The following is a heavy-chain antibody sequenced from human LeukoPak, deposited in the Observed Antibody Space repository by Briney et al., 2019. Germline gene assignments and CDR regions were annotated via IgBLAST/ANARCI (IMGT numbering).Heavy chain of an antibody. CDR3: AGRPVGDGYNYGTYYFDY. V-gene: IGHV1-69*05. D-gene: IGHD5-24*01. J-gene: IGHJ4*02. CDR1: GGTSSSYA. Sequence: SVKVSCKASGGTSSSYAISWVRQAPGQGLEWVGGIIPIFGTANYAQKFQGRVTITTDESTSTAYMELSSLRSEDTAVYYCAGRPVGDGYNYGTYYFDYWGQGTLVTVSS. CDR2: IIPIFGTA.